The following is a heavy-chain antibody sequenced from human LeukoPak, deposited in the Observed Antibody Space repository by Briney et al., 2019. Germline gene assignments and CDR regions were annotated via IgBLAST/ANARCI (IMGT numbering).Heavy chain of an antibody. D-gene: IGHD3-22*01. CDR2: ISWDGGST. Sequence: GGSLRLSCAASGFTFDDYTMHWVRQAPGKGLEWVSLISWDGGSTYYADSVKGRFTISRDNSKNTLYLQMNSLRAEDTAVYYCAKDLVLTMIVVVEDFDYWGQGTLVTVSS. V-gene: IGHV3-43*01. J-gene: IGHJ4*02. CDR1: GFTFDDYT. CDR3: AKDLVLTMIVVVEDFDY.